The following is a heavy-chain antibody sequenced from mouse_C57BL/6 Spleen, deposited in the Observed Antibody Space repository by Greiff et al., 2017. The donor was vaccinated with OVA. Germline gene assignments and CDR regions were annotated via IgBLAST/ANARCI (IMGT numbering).Heavy chain of an antibody. CDR1: GFTFSSYT. V-gene: IGHV5-9*01. Sequence: EVQVVESGGGLVKPGGSLKLSCAASGFTFSSYTMSWVRQTPEKRLEWVATISGGGGNTYYPDSVKGRFTISRDNAKNTLYLQMSSLRSEDTALYYCARQRVYYGYDAPFAYWGQGTLVTVSA. D-gene: IGHD2-2*01. CDR2: ISGGGGNT. J-gene: IGHJ3*01. CDR3: ARQRVYYGYDAPFAY.